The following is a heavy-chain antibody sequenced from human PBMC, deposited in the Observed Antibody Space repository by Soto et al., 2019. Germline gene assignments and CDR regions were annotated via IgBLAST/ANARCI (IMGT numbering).Heavy chain of an antibody. V-gene: IGHV1-8*01. J-gene: IGHJ3*01. CDR2: MNPNSGNT. CDR1: GYTFTSYD. Sequence: ASVKRSCKASGYTFTSYDSNWVRQATGQGLEWMGWMNPNSGNTGYAQKFQGRVTMTRNTSISTAYMELSSLRSEDTAVYYCARYCSGGSCYTEENLIVDSHFWRQATMVTVSS. D-gene: IGHD2-15*01. CDR3: ARYCSGGSCYTEENLIVDSHF.